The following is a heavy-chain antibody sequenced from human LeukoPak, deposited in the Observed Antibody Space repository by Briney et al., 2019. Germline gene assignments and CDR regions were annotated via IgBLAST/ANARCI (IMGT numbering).Heavy chain of an antibody. J-gene: IGHJ6*03. CDR3: ARSNSGYDYSGVSYYYYMDV. CDR2: IIPIFGTA. D-gene: IGHD5-12*01. CDR1: GYTFTGYY. Sequence: ASVKVSCKASGYTFTGYYMHWVRQAPGQGLEWMGGIIPIFGTANYAQKFQGRVTITADESTSTAYMELSSLRSEDTAVYYCARSNSGYDYSGVSYYYYMDVWGKGTTVTISS. V-gene: IGHV1-69*13.